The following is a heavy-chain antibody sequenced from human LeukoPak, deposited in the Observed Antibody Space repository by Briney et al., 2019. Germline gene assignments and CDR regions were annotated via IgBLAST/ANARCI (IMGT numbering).Heavy chain of an antibody. CDR3: AKDLGTSGTLPNDAFDI. Sequence: GGSLRLSCAASGFTFSSDAMHWVRQAPGKGPEWVAFIRYDGSNKYHADSVKGRFTISRDNPKNTLYLQMNSLRAEDTAVSYCAKDLGTSGTLPNDAFDIRGQGTKVTVSS. D-gene: IGHD3-10*01. J-gene: IGHJ3*02. CDR1: GFTFSSDA. V-gene: IGHV3-30*02. CDR2: IRYDGSNK.